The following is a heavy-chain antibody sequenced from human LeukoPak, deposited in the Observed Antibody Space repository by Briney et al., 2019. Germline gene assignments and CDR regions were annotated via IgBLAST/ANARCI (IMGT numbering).Heavy chain of an antibody. V-gene: IGHV1-2*02. CDR1: GYTFTGYY. CDR2: INPNSGGT. CDR3: ARDPIVAAAGYDH. D-gene: IGHD6-13*01. J-gene: IGHJ4*02. Sequence: GASVKVSCKASGYTFTGYYMHWVRQAPGQGLEWMGWINPNSGGTNYAQKFQGRVTMTRDTSISTAYMELSRLRSDDTAVYYCARDPIVAAAGYDHWGQGTLVTVSS.